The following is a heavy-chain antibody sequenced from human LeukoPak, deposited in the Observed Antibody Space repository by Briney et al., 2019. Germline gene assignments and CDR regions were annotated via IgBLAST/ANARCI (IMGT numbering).Heavy chain of an antibody. D-gene: IGHD1-26*01. CDR2: ISSSGSTI. Sequence: GGSLRLSCAASGFTFSNYYMSWIRQAPGKGLEWVSYISSSGSTIYYADSVKGRFTISRDNAKNSLYLEMDSLRVEDTALYYCARTSDGNWFDPWGQGTLVTVSS. J-gene: IGHJ5*02. V-gene: IGHV3-11*01. CDR3: ARTSDGNWFDP. CDR1: GFTFSNYY.